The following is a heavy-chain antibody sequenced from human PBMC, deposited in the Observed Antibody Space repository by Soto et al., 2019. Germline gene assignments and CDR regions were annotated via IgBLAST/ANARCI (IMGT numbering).Heavy chain of an antibody. V-gene: IGHV3-33*01. CDR2: IWYDGSNK. J-gene: IGHJ5*02. CDR1: GFTFSSYG. D-gene: IGHD2-15*01. Sequence: QVQLVESGGGVVQPGRSLRLSCAASGFTFSSYGMHWVRQAPGKGLEWVAVIWYDGSNKYYADSVRGRFTISRENSKNSLDVQMNSLRAENTGVYYCERDHTECCSGGSCYWVDPWGQGTLVTVSS. CDR3: ERDHTECCSGGSCYWVDP.